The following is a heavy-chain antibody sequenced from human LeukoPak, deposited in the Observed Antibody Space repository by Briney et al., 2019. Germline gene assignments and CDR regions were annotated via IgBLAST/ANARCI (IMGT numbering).Heavy chain of an antibody. CDR2: ISYDGSNK. D-gene: IGHD3-16*02. CDR3: ARDSFPRYYYYGMDV. Sequence: PGGSLRLSCAASGFTFSSYAMHWVRQAPGKGLEWVAVISYDGSNKYYADSVKGRFTISRDNSKNTLYLQMNSLRAEDTAVYYCARDSFPRYYYYGMDVWGQGTTVTVSS. CDR1: GFTFSSYA. J-gene: IGHJ6*02. V-gene: IGHV3-30*04.